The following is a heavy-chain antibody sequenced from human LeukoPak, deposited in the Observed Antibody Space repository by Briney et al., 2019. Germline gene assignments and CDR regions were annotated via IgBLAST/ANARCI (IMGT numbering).Heavy chain of an antibody. Sequence: GTSVKVSCKASGFTFTSSAMQWVRQARGQRLEWMGWINPNSGGTNYAQKFQGWVTMTRDTSISTAYMELSRLRSDDTAVYYCARDLYSGSQAGWFDPWGQGTLVTVSS. V-gene: IGHV1-2*04. D-gene: IGHD1-26*01. CDR2: INPNSGGT. CDR3: ARDLYSGSQAGWFDP. J-gene: IGHJ5*02. CDR1: GFTFTSSA.